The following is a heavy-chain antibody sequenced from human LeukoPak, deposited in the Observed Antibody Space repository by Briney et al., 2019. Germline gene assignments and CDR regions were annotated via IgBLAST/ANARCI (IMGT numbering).Heavy chain of an antibody. V-gene: IGHV3-21*01. CDR1: GFTFSSYS. D-gene: IGHD6-19*01. Sequence: GGSLRLSCAASGFTFSSYSMNWVRRAPGKGLEWVSSISSSSSYIYYADSVKGRFTISRDNAKNSLYLQMNSLRAEDTAVYYCARDYKVAGSFGYWGQGTLVTVSS. J-gene: IGHJ4*02. CDR3: ARDYKVAGSFGY. CDR2: ISSSSSYI.